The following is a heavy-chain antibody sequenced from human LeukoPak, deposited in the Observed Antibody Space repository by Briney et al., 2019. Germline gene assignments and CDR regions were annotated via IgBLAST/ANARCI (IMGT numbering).Heavy chain of an antibody. V-gene: IGHV4-59*08. CDR1: GGSINNYY. CDR3: ARHDGSSWSY. J-gene: IGHJ1*01. CDR2: IYVSGRT. Sequence: PSETLSLTCSVSGGSINNYYWSWIRQPPGKGLEWIGYIYVSGRTDYSPSLKSRITISGDTSKNQISLNLRSVTAADTAVYYCARHDGSSWSYWGPGTLVTVSA. D-gene: IGHD6-13*01.